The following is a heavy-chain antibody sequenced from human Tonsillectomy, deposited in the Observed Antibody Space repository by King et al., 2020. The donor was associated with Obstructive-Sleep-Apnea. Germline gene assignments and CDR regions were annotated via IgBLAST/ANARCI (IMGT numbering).Heavy chain of an antibody. CDR3: AKDMTIFGVVTRNFDY. J-gene: IGHJ4*02. Sequence: VQLVESGGGLVQPGGSLRLSCAASGFTFSSYAMTWVRQAPGKGLEWVSAISGSGGSTYYADSVKGRFTNSRDNSKNTLYLQMNSLRAEDTAVYYCAKDMTIFGVVTRNFDYWGQGTLVTVSS. CDR2: ISGSGGST. D-gene: IGHD3-3*01. V-gene: IGHV3-23*04. CDR1: GFTFSSYA.